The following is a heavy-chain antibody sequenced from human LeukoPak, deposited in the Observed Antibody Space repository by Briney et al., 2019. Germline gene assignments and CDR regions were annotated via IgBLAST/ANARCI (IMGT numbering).Heavy chain of an antibody. CDR2: IYYSGST. CDR3: ARGVGALDAFDI. CDR1: GGSISSYY. V-gene: IGHV4-59*01. J-gene: IGHJ3*02. D-gene: IGHD1-26*01. Sequence: SETLSLTCTVSGGSISSYYWSWIRQPPGKGLEWIGYIYYSGSTNYNPSLKSRVTISVDTSKNQFSLKLSSVTAADTAVYYCARGVGALDAFDICGQGTMVTVSS.